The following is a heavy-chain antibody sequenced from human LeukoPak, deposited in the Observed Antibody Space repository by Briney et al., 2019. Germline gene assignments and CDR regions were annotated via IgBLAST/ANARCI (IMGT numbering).Heavy chain of an antibody. CDR3: ARHFPDFWSDY. Sequence: PETLSLTCTVSGGSISSSSYYWGWIRQPPGKGLEWIGSIYYSGSTYYNPSLKSRVTISVDTSKNQFSLKLSSVTAADTAVYYCARHFPDFWSDYWGQGTLVTVSS. J-gene: IGHJ4*02. CDR2: IYYSGST. D-gene: IGHD3-3*01. CDR1: GGSISSSSYY. V-gene: IGHV4-39*01.